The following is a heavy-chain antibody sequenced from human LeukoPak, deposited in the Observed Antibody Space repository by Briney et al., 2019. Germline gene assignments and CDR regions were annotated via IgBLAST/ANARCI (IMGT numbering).Heavy chain of an antibody. D-gene: IGHD3-22*01. CDR2: MYYSGST. J-gene: IGHJ3*02. CDR1: GGSISSYY. CDR3: ARGRRHKRRHYYDSSGYRDAFDI. Sequence: SETLSLTCTVSGGSISSYYWGWIRQPPGKGLEWIGSMYYSGSTYYNPSLKSRVTISINTSKNQFSLKLSSVTAADTAVYYCARGRRHKRRHYYDSSGYRDAFDIWGQGTMVTVSS. V-gene: IGHV4-39*07.